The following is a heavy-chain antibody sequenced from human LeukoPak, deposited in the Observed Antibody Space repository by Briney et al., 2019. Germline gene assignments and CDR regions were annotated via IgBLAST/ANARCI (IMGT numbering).Heavy chain of an antibody. CDR2: IRGDESRK. J-gene: IGHJ4*02. Sequence: SGGSLRLSCAASGFSFSNYWMTWLRQAPGKGLEWVANIRGDESRKYYLDSVTGRFTISRDNAKNSLYLQMNSLRAEDTAVYCCAKDRGYCSSTSCYFDYWGQGTLVTVSS. D-gene: IGHD2-2*01. V-gene: IGHV3-7*03. CDR1: GFSFSNYW. CDR3: AKDRGYCSSTSCYFDY.